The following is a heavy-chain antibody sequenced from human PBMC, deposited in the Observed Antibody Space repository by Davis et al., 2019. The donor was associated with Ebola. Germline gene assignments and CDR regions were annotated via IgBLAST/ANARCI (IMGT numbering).Heavy chain of an antibody. CDR1: GYTFTNYV. D-gene: IGHD6-13*01. J-gene: IGHJ5*02. CDR2: INTNTGNP. V-gene: IGHV7-4-1*02. CDR3: ARSGSSWYDWFDP. Sequence: ASVKVSCKASGYTFTNYVINWVRQAPGQGLEWMGWINTNTGNPTYAQGFTGRFVFSLDTSVTTAFLQISSLKAEDTALYYCARSGSSWYDWFDPWGQGTLVTVSS.